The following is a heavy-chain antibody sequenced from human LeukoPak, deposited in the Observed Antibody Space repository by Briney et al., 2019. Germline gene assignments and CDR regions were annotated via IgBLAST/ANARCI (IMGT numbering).Heavy chain of an antibody. J-gene: IGHJ3*02. V-gene: IGHV1-69*13. CDR3: ARGACSSTSCYSHDAFDI. Sequence: SVKVSCKTSGGTFSNYAINWVRQAPGQGLEWMGGIIPIFGTANYAQKFQGRVTITADESTSTAYMELSSLRSEDTAVYYCARGACSSTSCYSHDAFDIWGQGTMVTVSS. D-gene: IGHD2-2*02. CDR2: IIPIFGTA. CDR1: GGTFSNYA.